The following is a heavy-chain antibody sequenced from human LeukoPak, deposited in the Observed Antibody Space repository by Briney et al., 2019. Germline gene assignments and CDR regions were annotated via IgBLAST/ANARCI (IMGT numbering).Heavy chain of an antibody. D-gene: IGHD5-18*01. J-gene: IGHJ4*02. CDR1: GFTFSSYA. CDR3: VKDRGYSYGEGGY. CDR2: ISSNGGST. Sequence: GGSLRLSWSASGFTFSSYAMHWVRQAPGKGLEYVSAISSNGGSTYYADSVKGRFTISRDNSKNTLYLQMSSLRAEDTAVYYCVKDRGYSYGEGGYWGQGTLVTVSS. V-gene: IGHV3-64D*06.